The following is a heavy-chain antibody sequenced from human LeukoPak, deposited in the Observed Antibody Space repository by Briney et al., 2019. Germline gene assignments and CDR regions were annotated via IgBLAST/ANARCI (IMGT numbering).Heavy chain of an antibody. V-gene: IGHV4-4*07. CDR2: IYTSGGT. CDR3: ARESGVSPYYYYYGMDV. CDR1: GGSISSYY. D-gene: IGHD6-13*01. Sequence: SETLSLTCTVSGGSISSYYWSWIRQPAGKGLEWIGRIYTSGGTNYNPSLKSRVTMSVDTSKNQFSLKLSSVTAADTAVYYCARESGVSPYYYYYGMDVWGQGTTVTVSS. J-gene: IGHJ6*02.